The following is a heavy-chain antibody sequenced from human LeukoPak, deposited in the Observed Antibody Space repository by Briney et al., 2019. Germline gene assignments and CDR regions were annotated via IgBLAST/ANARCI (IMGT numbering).Heavy chain of an antibody. CDR1: GGSVSSGSYY. J-gene: IGHJ5*02. CDR2: IYYSGST. V-gene: IGHV4-61*01. D-gene: IGHD3-22*01. CDR3: ARDIVDCYDSSTAA. Sequence: SETLSLTCTVSGGSVSSGSYYWSWIRQPPGKGLEWIGYIYYSGSTNYNPSLRSRVTISVDTSQNQFSLKLSSVTAADTAVYYCARDIVDCYDSSTAAWGQGTLVTVSS.